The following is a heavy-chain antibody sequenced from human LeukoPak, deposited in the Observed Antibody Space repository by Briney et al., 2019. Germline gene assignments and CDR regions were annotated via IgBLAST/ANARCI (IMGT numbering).Heavy chain of an antibody. CDR1: GFTFSSYA. CDR2: ISGSGGST. D-gene: IGHD3-10*01. J-gene: IGHJ5*02. CDR3: AKDQGGLWFGELSRNWFDP. V-gene: IGHV3-23*01. Sequence: PGGSLRLSCAASGFTFSSYAMSWVRQAPGKGLEWVSAISGSGGSTYYADSVKGRFTISRDNSKNTLYLQMNRLRAEDTAVYYCAKDQGGLWFGELSRNWFDPWGQGTLVTVSS.